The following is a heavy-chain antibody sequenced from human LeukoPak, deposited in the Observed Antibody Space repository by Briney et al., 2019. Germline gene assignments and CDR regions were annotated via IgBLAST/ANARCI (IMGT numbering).Heavy chain of an antibody. D-gene: IGHD6-13*01. J-gene: IGHJ4*02. V-gene: IGHV1-2*02. Sequence: ASVKVSCKASGYTFTGYYIHWVRLAPGQGLEWMGWINPNSGGTNYAQKFQGRVTMTRDTSISTAYMELSRLRSDDTAVYYCARENSSRTLFDYWGQGTLVTVSS. CDR2: INPNSGGT. CDR1: GYTFTGYY. CDR3: ARENSSRTLFDY.